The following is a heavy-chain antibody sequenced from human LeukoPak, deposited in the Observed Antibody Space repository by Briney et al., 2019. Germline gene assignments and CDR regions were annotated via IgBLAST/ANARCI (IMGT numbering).Heavy chain of an antibody. CDR3: EDGSGSC. CDR1: GSTFSSYA. J-gene: IGHJ4*02. D-gene: IGHD3-10*01. V-gene: IGHV3-23*01. CDR2: ISGSGGST. Sequence: SGGSLRLSCAASGSTFSSYAMSWVRQAPGKGLEWVSGISGSGGSTYYADSVKGRFTISRDNSKNTLYLQMNSLRAEDTAVYYCEDGSGSCWGQGTLVTVSS.